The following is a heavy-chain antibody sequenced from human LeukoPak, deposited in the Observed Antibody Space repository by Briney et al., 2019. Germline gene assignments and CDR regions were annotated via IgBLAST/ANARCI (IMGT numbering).Heavy chain of an antibody. CDR2: ISSSGSTI. D-gene: IGHD3-22*01. CDR3: ARDRRGGIVVIMKYYFDY. Sequence: GGSLRLSCAASGFTFSSYEMNWVRQAPGKGLEWVSYISSSGSTIYYADSVKGRFTISRDNAKNSLYLQMNSLRAEDTAVYYCARDRRGGIVVIMKYYFDYWGQGTLVTVSS. J-gene: IGHJ4*02. CDR1: GFTFSSYE. V-gene: IGHV3-48*03.